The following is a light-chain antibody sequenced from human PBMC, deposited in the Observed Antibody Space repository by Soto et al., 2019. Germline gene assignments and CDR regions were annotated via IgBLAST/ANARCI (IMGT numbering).Light chain of an antibody. CDR3: QQYNYLIT. CDR1: QGISSY. V-gene: IGKV1-9*01. Sequence: IQLTQSPSSLSASVGDRVTITCRASQGISSYLAWYQQKPGKAPKLLIYLASTLQSGVPSRFSGSGSGTDFSLTISSLQPEDFAVYYCQQYNYLITFGQGTRLEI. J-gene: IGKJ5*01. CDR2: LAS.